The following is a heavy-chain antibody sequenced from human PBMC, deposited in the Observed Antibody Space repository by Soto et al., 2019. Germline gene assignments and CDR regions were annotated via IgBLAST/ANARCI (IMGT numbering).Heavy chain of an antibody. CDR1: GGTFGSYA. CDR3: ARSQGSSTSLEIYYYYYYGMDV. Sequence: QVQLVQSGAEVKKPGSSVKVSCKASGGTFGSYAISWVRQAPGQGLEWMGGIITIPGTANYAQKFQGRVTIAAEDSTSTAYMGLSSLRSEDTAVYYCARSQGSSTSLEIYYYYYYGMDVWGQGTTVTVSS. V-gene: IGHV1-69*01. J-gene: IGHJ6*02. D-gene: IGHD2-2*01. CDR2: IITIPGTA.